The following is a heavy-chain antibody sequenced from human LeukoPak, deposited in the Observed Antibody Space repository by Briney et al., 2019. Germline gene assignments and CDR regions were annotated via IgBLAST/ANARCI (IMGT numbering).Heavy chain of an antibody. Sequence: SETLSLTCTVSSGSISGYHWNWIRQPPGKGLEWIGYIYYSGSTSYNPSLKSRVTISVDTSESQFSLKLSSVTAADTAVYYCARRLTDYWSLDLWGRGTLVTVSS. CDR1: SGSISGYH. CDR3: ARRLTDYWSLDL. CDR2: IYYSGST. D-gene: IGHD7-27*01. J-gene: IGHJ2*01. V-gene: IGHV4-59*08.